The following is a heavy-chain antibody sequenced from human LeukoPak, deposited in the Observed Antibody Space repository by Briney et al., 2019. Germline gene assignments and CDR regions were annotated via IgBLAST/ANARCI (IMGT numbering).Heavy chain of an antibody. D-gene: IGHD2-21*01. J-gene: IGHJ4*02. Sequence: QPGGSLRLSCAASGFTFSSYAMHWVRQAPGKGVEWVAVISYDGSNKYYADSVKGRFTISRDNSKNTLYLQMNSLRAEDTAVYYCASLLYANLDYWGQGTLVTVSS. V-gene: IGHV3-30*04. CDR2: ISYDGSNK. CDR1: GFTFSSYA. CDR3: ASLLYANLDY.